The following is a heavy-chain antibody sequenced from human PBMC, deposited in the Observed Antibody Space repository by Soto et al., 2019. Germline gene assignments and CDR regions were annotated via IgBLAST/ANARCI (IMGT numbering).Heavy chain of an antibody. J-gene: IGHJ4*02. Sequence: PSETLSLTCTVSGGSISSYYWSWIRQPPGKGLEWIGYIYYSGSTNYNPSLKSRVTISVDTSKNQFSLKLSSVTAADTAVYYCARGAIRYYDSSGYNNWGQGTLVTVSS. V-gene: IGHV4-59*12. CDR3: ARGAIRYYDSSGYNN. CDR1: GGSISSYY. CDR2: IYYSGST. D-gene: IGHD3-22*01.